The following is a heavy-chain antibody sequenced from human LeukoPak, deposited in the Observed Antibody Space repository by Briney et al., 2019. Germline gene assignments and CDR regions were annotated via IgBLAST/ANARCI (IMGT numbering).Heavy chain of an antibody. CDR1: GFTFSSYS. CDR3: AKIRGGYSYGFLDY. J-gene: IGHJ4*02. D-gene: IGHD5-18*01. V-gene: IGHV3-21*01. Sequence: GGSLRLSCAASGFTFSSYSMNWVRQAPGKGLEWVSSISSSSSYIYYADSVKGRFTISRDNAKNSLYLQMNSLRAEDTAVYYCAKIRGGYSYGFLDYWGQGTLVTVSS. CDR2: ISSSSSYI.